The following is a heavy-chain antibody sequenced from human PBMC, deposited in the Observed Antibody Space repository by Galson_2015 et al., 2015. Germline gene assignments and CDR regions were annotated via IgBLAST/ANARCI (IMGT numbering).Heavy chain of an antibody. V-gene: IGHV2-70*01. CDR1: GFSLSTSGMC. D-gene: IGHD3-16*01. J-gene: IGHJ3*02. CDR2: IDWDDDK. Sequence: PALVKPTQTLTLTCTFSGFSLSTSGMCVNWIRQPPGKALEWLGLIDWDDDKYYSTSLKTRLTISKDTSKNQVVLTMTNMHPVDTATYYCARNIHLGHLGEYGDAFGIWGQGTMVTVSS. CDR3: ARNIHLGHLGEYGDAFGI.